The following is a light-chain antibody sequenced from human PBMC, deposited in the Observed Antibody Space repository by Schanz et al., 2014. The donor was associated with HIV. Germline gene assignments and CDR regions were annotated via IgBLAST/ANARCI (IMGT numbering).Light chain of an antibody. V-gene: IGLV1-40*01. J-gene: IGLJ2*01. CDR1: RSNIGTGFD. CDR3: ATWDDSLNGVV. Sequence: QSVLTQPPSVSGAPGQRVTISCTGTRSNIGTGFDVHWYQLLPGTAPKVLIFANTHRPSGVPDRFSNSKSGTSASLAISGLQSEDEADYYCATWDDSLNGVVFGGGTKLTVL. CDR2: ANT.